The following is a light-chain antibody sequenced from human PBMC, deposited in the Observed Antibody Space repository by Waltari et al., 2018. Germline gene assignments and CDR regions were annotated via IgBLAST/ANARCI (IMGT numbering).Light chain of an antibody. Sequence: QLVVTQSPSASAPLGASVKLTCTLSSGHSSNVIAWLQQRPGKGPRYLMKVNSDGSHSKGDGIPVRFSGSSSGAERYLTISSLQSDDEADYYCETGGHGTWVFGGGTKLTVL. CDR1: SGHSSNV. V-gene: IGLV4-69*01. CDR3: ETGGHGTWV. CDR2: VNSDGSH. J-gene: IGLJ3*02.